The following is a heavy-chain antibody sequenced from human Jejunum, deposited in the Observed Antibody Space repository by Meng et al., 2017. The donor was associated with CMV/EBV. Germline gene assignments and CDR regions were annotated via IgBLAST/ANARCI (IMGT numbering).Heavy chain of an antibody. CDR2: VNSGSGGT. CDR3: VSLVTLRQGVVH. J-gene: IGHJ1*01. CDR1: GYSFAGYY. D-gene: IGHD2-21*02. Sequence: ASGYSFAGYYVHWVRQAPGQGLQWMGWVNSGSGGTFYARAFQGRVTMSRDTSIGTAYMELSALTSDDTAMYYCVSLVTLRQGVVHWGQGTLVTVSS. V-gene: IGHV1-2*02.